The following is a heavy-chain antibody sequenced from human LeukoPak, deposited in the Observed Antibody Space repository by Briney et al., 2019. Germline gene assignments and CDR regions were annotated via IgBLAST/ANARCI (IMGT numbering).Heavy chain of an antibody. J-gene: IGHJ4*02. Sequence: PGGSLRLSCAASGFTFDDYAMHWVRQAPGKGLEWVSGISWNSGSIGYADSVKGRFTISRDNAKNSLYLQMNSLRAEGTALYYCAKDLTYDSSGYSVGINYWGQGTLVTVSS. D-gene: IGHD3-22*01. CDR3: AKDLTYDSSGYSVGINY. CDR1: GFTFDDYA. V-gene: IGHV3-9*01. CDR2: ISWNSGSI.